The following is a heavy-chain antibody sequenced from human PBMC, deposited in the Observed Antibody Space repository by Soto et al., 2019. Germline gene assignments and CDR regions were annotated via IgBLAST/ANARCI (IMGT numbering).Heavy chain of an antibody. CDR2: MNPNSGNT. CDR3: ARAHGRYYGSGSYGY. V-gene: IGHV1-8*02. Sequence: GASVKVSCKASGYTFTGYFIHWVRQAPGQGLEWMGWMNPNSGNTGYAQKFQGRVTMTRNTSISTAYMELSSLRSEDTAVYYCARAHGRYYGSGSYGYWGQGTLVTVSS. J-gene: IGHJ4*02. D-gene: IGHD3-10*01. CDR1: GYTFTGYF.